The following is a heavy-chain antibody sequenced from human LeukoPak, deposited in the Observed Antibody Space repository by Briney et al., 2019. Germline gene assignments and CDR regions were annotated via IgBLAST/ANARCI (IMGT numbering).Heavy chain of an antibody. V-gene: IGHV3-20*01. CDR3: ARARYCSGTSCPPAAFDI. CDR2: INWNGDST. D-gene: IGHD2-2*01. CDR1: GFSFDDYG. J-gene: IGHJ3*02. Sequence: PGGSLRLSCAASGFSFDDYGMSWVRQAPGKGLERVSGINWNGDSTIYVDSVKGRFVISRDNAKNSLYLQMNSLRAEDTALYHCARARYCSGTSCPPAAFDIWGQGTMVTVSS.